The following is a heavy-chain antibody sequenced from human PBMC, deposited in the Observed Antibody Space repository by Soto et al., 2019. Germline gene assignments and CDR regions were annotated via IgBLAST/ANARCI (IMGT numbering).Heavy chain of an antibody. V-gene: IGHV1-69*01. CDR1: GGTFSNYA. CDR2: IIPLTETP. D-gene: IGHD6-13*01. CDR3: ATGARNSWTCDF. Sequence: QVQVVQSGAEVKKPGSSVKVSCKASGGTFSNYAISWVRQAPGHGLEWVGGIIPLTETPVYAQTVQGRLTIPADEIARAASMELSTLRSDATAVYYCATGARNSWTCDFWGQGTLVTVSS. J-gene: IGHJ4*02.